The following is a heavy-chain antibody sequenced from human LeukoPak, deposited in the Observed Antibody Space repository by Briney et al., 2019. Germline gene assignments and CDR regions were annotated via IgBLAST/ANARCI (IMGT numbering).Heavy chain of an antibody. CDR2: IRSKANSYAT. CDR3: TRPPYYGSGSYYANDY. CDR1: GFTFSGSA. Sequence: PGGSLRLSCAASGFTFSGSAMHWVRQASGKGLEWVGRIRSKANSYATAYAASVKGRFTISRDDSKNTAYLQMNSLKIEDTAVYYCTRPPYYGSGSYYANDYWGQGTLVTVSS. V-gene: IGHV3-73*01. J-gene: IGHJ4*02. D-gene: IGHD3-10*01.